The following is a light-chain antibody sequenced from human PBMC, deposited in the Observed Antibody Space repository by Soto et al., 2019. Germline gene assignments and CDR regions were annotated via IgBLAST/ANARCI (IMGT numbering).Light chain of an antibody. CDR3: SSYAGSNSYV. CDR1: SSDVGGYNY. CDR2: EVS. Sequence: QSALTQPPSASGSPGQSVTISCTGSSSDVGGYNYVSWYQQHPGKAPKLIIYEVSTRPSGVPDRFSASKSGNTASLTVSGLQAEDEADYYCSSYAGSNSYVFGTGTKVTLL. J-gene: IGLJ1*01. V-gene: IGLV2-8*01.